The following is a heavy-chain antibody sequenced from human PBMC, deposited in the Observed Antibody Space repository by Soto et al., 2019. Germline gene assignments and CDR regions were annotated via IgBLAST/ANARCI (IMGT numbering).Heavy chain of an antibody. V-gene: IGHV4-39*01. CDR3: ASFYFFGRGSPDLYA. Sequence: SETLSLTCTVSGGSISSSSYYWGWIRQPPGKGLEWIGSIYYSGSTYYNPSLKSRVTLSVDTSKNQFSLKLSSVTAADTAVYYCASFYFFGRGSPDLYAWAKGTTLPVSA. CDR1: GGSISSSSYY. J-gene: IGHJ6*04. CDR2: IYYSGST. D-gene: IGHD3-3*01.